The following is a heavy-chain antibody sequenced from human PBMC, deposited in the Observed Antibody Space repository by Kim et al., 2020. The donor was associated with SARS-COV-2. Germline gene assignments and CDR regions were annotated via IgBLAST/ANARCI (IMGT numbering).Heavy chain of an antibody. D-gene: IGHD3-10*01. V-gene: IGHV3-33*01. J-gene: IGHJ6*02. CDR3: TVANYYGSGSYSYYYYYYGMDD. CDR1: GFTFSSYG. Sequence: GGSLRLSCAASGFTFSSYGMHWVRQAPGKGLEWVAVIWYDGSNKYYADSVKGRFTISRDNSKNTLYLQMNSLRAEDTAVYYCTVANYYGSGSYSYYYYYYGMDDWGQGTTVTVSS. CDR2: IWYDGSNK.